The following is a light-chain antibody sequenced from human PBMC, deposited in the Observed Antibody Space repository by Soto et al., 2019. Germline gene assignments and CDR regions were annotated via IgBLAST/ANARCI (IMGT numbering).Light chain of an antibody. V-gene: IGKV3-20*01. CDR2: GAS. J-gene: IGKJ1*01. CDR3: QQYGSSPKT. CDR1: QSVSSSY. Sequence: EIVVTQSPGTLSLSPGERATLSCRASQSVSSSYLAWYQQKPGQAPRLLIYGASSRATGIPDRFSGSGSGTDFTLTISRLEPEDFAVYSCQQYGSSPKTFGQGTKVEIK.